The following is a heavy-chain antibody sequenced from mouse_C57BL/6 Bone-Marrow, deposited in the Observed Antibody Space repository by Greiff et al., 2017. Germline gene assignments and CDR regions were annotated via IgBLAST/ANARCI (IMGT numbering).Heavy chain of an antibody. CDR3: ARWGWAFDY. V-gene: IGHV1-7*01. J-gene: IGHJ2*01. CDR2: INPSSGYT. CDR1: GYTFTSYW. D-gene: IGHD2-3*01. Sequence: VQLQESGAELAKPGASVKLSCKASGYTFTSYWMHWVKQRPGQGLEWIGYINPSSGYTKYNQKFKDKATLIADKSSSTAYMQLSSLTYEDSAVYYCARWGWAFDYWGQGTTLTVAS.